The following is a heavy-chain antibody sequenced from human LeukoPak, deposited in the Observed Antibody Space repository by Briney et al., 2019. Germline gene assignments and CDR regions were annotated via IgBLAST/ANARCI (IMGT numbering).Heavy chain of an antibody. J-gene: IGHJ4*02. D-gene: IGHD3-16*02. CDR3: AIHSRLGELSFDY. CDR2: INPNSGGT. Sequence: ASVKVSCKASGYTFTGYYMHWVRQAPGQGLEWMGWINPNSGGTNYAQKFQGRVTMTRDTSISTAYMELSRLRSDDTAVYYCAIHSRLGELSFDYWGQGTLVTVSS. V-gene: IGHV1-2*02. CDR1: GYTFTGYY.